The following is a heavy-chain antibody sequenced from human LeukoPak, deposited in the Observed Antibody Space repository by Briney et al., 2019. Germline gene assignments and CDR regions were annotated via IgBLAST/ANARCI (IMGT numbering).Heavy chain of an antibody. CDR1: GFTFSNYR. J-gene: IGHJ5*02. Sequence: GGSLRLSCAASGFTFSNYRMNWVRQAPGTGLEWVSSISSESDYKYYADSVKGRFTISRDNAKNSLYLQMNSLRAEDTAIYYCARVVRRYCSSTSCYKWDNWFDPWGQGTLVTVSS. CDR3: ARVVRRYCSSTSCYKWDNWFDP. D-gene: IGHD2-2*02. V-gene: IGHV3-21*01. CDR2: ISSESDYK.